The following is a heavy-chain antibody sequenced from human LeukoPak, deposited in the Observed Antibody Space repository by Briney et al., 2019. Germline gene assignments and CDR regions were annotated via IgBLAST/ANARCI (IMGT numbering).Heavy chain of an antibody. CDR3: ARWVYYAGAFDI. J-gene: IGHJ3*02. CDR1: GGSISSGGYY. V-gene: IGHV4-31*03. CDR2: IYYSGST. D-gene: IGHD2-2*01. Sequence: SQTLSLTCTVSGGSISSGGYYWSWIRQHPGKGLEWIGYIYYSGSTNYNPSLKSRVTISVDTSKNQFSLKLSSVTAADTAVYYCARWVYYAGAFDIWGQGTMVTVSS.